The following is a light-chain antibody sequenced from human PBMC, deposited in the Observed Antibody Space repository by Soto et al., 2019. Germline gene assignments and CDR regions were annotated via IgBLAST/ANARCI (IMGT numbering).Light chain of an antibody. CDR3: QQFNNWPHT. CDR1: QSVSSN. J-gene: IGKJ5*01. CDR2: GTS. V-gene: IGKV3-15*01. Sequence: EIVMTHSPATLSVSPGERATLSCRASQSVSSNLAWYQQKPGQSPRLLIYGTSTRATGIPARFSGSGSGTEYTLTISNLQAEDFAVYYCQQFNNWPHTFGQGTRLEIK.